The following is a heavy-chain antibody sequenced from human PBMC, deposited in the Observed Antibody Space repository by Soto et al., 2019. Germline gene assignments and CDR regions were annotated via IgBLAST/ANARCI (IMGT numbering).Heavy chain of an antibody. CDR3: ARGDDFWSRYYRTYGMDV. Sequence: ASVKVSCKASGYTFTSYDINWLRQATGQGLEWMGGMNPNRGNTIYAKKFQGRVTMTRNTTISTAYTELSSLRSEDTAVYYCARGDDFWSRYYRTYGMDVWGQGTTVTVSS. D-gene: IGHD3-3*01. CDR1: GYTFTSYD. CDR2: MNPNRGNT. V-gene: IGHV1-8*01. J-gene: IGHJ6*02.